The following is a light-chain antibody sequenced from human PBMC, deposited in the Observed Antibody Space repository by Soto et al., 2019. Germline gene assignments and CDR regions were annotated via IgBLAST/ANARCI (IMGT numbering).Light chain of an antibody. V-gene: IGKV3D-15*02. CDR3: QQYNSYSWT. CDR1: QSINSK. J-gene: IGKJ1*01. Sequence: ETVMMQSPATLSLSPGERATLSCRASQSINSKLVWYQQKPGQAPRLLIYGASSRATGIPDRFSGSGSGTEFTLTISSLQPDDSATYFCQQYNSYSWTFGQGTKVDIK. CDR2: GAS.